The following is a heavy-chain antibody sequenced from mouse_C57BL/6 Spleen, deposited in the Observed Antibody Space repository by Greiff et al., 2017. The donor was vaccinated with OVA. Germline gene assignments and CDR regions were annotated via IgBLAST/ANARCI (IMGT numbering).Heavy chain of an antibody. Sequence: VQLQQSGAELVKPGASVKISCKASGYTFTDYYINWVKQRPGQGLEWIGKIGPGSGSTYYNEKFKGKATLTADKSSSAAYMQLSSLTSEDSAVYFCARGEDLYDSNYDYAMDYWGQGTSVTVSS. J-gene: IGHJ4*01. V-gene: IGHV1-77*01. CDR2: IGPGSGST. D-gene: IGHD2-5*01. CDR1: GYTFTDYY. CDR3: ARGEDLYDSNYDYAMDY.